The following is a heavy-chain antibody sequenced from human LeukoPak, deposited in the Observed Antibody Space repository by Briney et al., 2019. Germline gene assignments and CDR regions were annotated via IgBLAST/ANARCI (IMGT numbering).Heavy chain of an antibody. CDR1: GFTFSSYA. CDR2: ISSNGGST. J-gene: IGHJ5*02. V-gene: IGHV3-64*01. Sequence: GGSLRLSCAASGFTFSSYAMHWVRQAPGKGLEYVSAISSNGGSTYYANFVKGRFTISRDNSKNTLYLQMGSLRAEDMAVYYCARDVGPAYSSSWQWFDPWGQGTLVTVSS. CDR3: ARDVGPAYSSSWQWFDP. D-gene: IGHD6-13*01.